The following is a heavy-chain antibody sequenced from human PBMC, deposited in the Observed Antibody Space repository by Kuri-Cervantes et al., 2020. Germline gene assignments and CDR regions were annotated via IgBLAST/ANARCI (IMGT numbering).Heavy chain of an antibody. Sequence: SQTLSLTCAVSGYSISSGYYWGWIRQPPGKGLEWIGSIYHSGSTYYNPSLKSRVTISVDTSKNQFSLKLSSVAAADTAVYYCARPNHPTPYFYYFGQWGQGTPVTVSS. V-gene: IGHV4-38-2*01. D-gene: IGHD3-9*01. CDR2: IYHSGST. J-gene: IGHJ4*02. CDR1: GYSISSGYY. CDR3: ARPNHPTPYFYYFGQ.